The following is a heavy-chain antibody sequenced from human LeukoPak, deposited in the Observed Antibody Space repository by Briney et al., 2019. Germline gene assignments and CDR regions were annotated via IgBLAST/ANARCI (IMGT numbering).Heavy chain of an antibody. Sequence: GRSLRLSCAASGFTFNTYAMNWVRQAPGEGLEWVAVISYDGNNQYYADSVKGRFTISGDNSKNTLYLQIDRLRADDTAVYYCARGGSSSTWYYYFDSWGQGTLVTVSS. J-gene: IGHJ4*02. D-gene: IGHD6-13*01. CDR3: ARGGSSSTWYYYFDS. CDR2: ISYDGNNQ. CDR1: GFTFNTYA. V-gene: IGHV3-30-3*01.